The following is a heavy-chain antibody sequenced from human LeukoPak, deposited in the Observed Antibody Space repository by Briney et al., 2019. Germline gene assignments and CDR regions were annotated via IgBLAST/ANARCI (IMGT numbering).Heavy chain of an antibody. V-gene: IGHV3-15*01. CDR3: TAPEFWSGYGY. D-gene: IGHD3-3*01. J-gene: IGHJ4*02. CDR2: IKSKTDGGTT. CDR1: GFTFSNAW. Sequence: PGGSLRLSCAASGFTFSNAWMSWVRQAPGKGLEWVGRIKSKTDGGTTDYAAPVKGRFTVSRDDSKNTLYLQMNSLKTEDTAVYYCTAPEFWSGYGYWGQGTLVTVSS.